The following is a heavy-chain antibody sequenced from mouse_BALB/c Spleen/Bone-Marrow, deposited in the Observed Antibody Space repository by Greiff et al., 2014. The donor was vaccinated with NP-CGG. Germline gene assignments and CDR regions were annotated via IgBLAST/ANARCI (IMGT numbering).Heavy chain of an antibody. V-gene: IGHV1S81*02. CDR3: TRSRRAIDY. J-gene: IGHJ4*01. D-gene: IGHD2-12*01. CDR1: GYTFTSYY. Sequence: QVQLQQPGAELVKPGASVKLSCKASGYTFTSYYIYWVKQRPGQGLEWIGEINPSNGGTNFNEKFKSKATLTVDKSSSTAYMQLSSLTSEDSAVYYCTRSRRAIDYWGQGTSVTVSS. CDR2: INPSNGGT.